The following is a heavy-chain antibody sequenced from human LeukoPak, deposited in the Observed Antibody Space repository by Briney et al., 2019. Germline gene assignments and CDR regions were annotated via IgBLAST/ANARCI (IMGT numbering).Heavy chain of an antibody. D-gene: IGHD6-6*01. CDR1: GFTFSHYW. V-gene: IGHV3-74*01. CDR3: ARDFVEFDY. Sequence: QPGGSLRLSCAASGFTFSHYWMHWVRQAPGKGLVWVSRINSDGNTTSYADSAKGRFTVSRDNAKNTLYLQMNSLRAEDTAVYYCARDFVEFDYWGQGTLVTVSS. CDR2: INSDGNTT. J-gene: IGHJ4*02.